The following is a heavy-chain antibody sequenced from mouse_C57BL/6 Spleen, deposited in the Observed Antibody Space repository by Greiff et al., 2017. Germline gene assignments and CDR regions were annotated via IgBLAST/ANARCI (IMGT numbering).Heavy chain of an antibody. CDR2: IDPNSGGT. CDR1: GYTFTSYW. J-gene: IGHJ2*01. V-gene: IGHV1-62-3*01. CDR3: ARDSNYVDY. Sequence: QVQLQQPGAELVKPGASVKLSCKASGYTFTSYWMHWVKQRPGRGLEWIGRIDPNSGGTKYNEKFKGKATFTADTSSNTAYMQLSSLTTDDSAIYYCARDSNYVDYWGQGTTLTVSS. D-gene: IGHD2-5*01.